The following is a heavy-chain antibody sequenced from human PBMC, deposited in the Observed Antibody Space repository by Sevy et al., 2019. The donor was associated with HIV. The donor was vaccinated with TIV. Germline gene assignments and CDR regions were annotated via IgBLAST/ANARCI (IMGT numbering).Heavy chain of an antibody. V-gene: IGHV1-18*01. CDR2: ISAYNGNT. CDR1: GYTFTSYG. D-gene: IGHD1-26*01. J-gene: IGHJ4*02. Sequence: ASVKVSGKASGYTFTSYGISWVRQAPGQGLEWMGRISAYNGNTNYEQKLQGRVTMTTDTSTRTAYMELRSLRSDDTSVYYCARDLASGSYYFDYWGQGTLVTVSS. CDR3: ARDLASGSYYFDY.